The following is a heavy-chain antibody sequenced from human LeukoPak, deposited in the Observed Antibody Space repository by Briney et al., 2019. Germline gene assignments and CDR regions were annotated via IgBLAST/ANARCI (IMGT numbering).Heavy chain of an antibody. D-gene: IGHD2-2*01. V-gene: IGHV3-48*04. CDR2: ISSSSSTI. Sequence: PGGSPRLSCAASGFTFSSYSMNWVRQAPGKGLEWVSYISSSSSTIYYADSVKGRFTISRDNAKNSLYLQMNSLRAEDTAVYYCARVMDCSSTSCYDLEAFDYWGQGTLVTVSS. J-gene: IGHJ4*02. CDR1: GFTFSSYS. CDR3: ARVMDCSSTSCYDLEAFDY.